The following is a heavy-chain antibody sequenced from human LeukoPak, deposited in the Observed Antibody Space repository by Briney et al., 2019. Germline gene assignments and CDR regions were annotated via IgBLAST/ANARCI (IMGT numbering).Heavy chain of an antibody. D-gene: IGHD3-9*01. J-gene: IGHJ3*02. CDR2: VSSSGAGT. CDR3: TRALRYFDWYQSDI. Sequence: PGGSLRLSCAASGFTFSDYAMNWVRQAPGKGLEWVSTVSSSGAGTNYADSVKGRFTISRDSAKNSLSLQMNSLRDEDTAVYYCTRALRYFDWYQSDIWGQGTMVTVSS. V-gene: IGHV3-23*01. CDR1: GFTFSDYA.